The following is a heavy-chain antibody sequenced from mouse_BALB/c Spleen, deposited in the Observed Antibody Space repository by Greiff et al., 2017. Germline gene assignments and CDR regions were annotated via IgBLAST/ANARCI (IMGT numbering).Heavy chain of an antibody. CDR1: GYTFTSYV. Sequence: EVQLQQSGPELVKPGASVKMSCKASGYTFTSYVMHWVKQKPGQGLEWIGYINPYNDGTKYNEKFKGKATLTSDKSSSTAYMELSSLTSEDSAVYYCARCGVITTAWFAYWGQGTLVTVSA. D-gene: IGHD2-4*01. CDR2: INPYNDGT. J-gene: IGHJ3*01. V-gene: IGHV1-14*01. CDR3: ARCGVITTAWFAY.